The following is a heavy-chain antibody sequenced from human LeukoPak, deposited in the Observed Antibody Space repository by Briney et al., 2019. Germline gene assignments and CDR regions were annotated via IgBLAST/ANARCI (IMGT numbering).Heavy chain of an antibody. D-gene: IGHD6-13*01. V-gene: IGHV3-74*01. Sequence: GGSLRLSCAASGFTFSSYWMHWVRQAQGKGLVWVSRINSDGSSTSYADSVKGRFTISRDNAKNTLYLQMNSLRAEDTAVYYCASGVAAAGVHFDYWGQGTLVTVSS. J-gene: IGHJ4*02. CDR2: INSDGSST. CDR3: ASGVAAAGVHFDY. CDR1: GFTFSSYW.